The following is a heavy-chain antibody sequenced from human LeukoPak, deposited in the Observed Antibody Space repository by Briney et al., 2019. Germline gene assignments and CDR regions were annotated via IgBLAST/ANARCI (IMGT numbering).Heavy chain of an antibody. Sequence: GGSLRLSCSASGFTFSSYWMSWVRQAPGKGLEWVANIKQDGSEKYYVDSVKGRFTISRDNAKNSLYLQMNSLRAEDTAVYYCARCSGGSCYSDNWFDPWGQGTLVTVSS. CDR1: GFTFSSYW. V-gene: IGHV3-7*03. D-gene: IGHD2-15*01. CDR3: ARCSGGSCYSDNWFDP. CDR2: IKQDGSEK. J-gene: IGHJ5*02.